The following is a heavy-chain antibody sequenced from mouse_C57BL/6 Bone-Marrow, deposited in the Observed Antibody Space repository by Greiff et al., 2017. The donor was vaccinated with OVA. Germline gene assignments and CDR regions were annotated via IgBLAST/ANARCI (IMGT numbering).Heavy chain of an antibody. CDR1: GFNIKDYY. D-gene: IGHD1-1*01. V-gene: IGHV14-1*01. CDR3: HSGSYYGSSPYWYFDV. J-gene: IGHJ1*03. CDR2: IDPEDGDT. Sequence: VQLQQSGAELVRPGASVKLSCTASGFNIKDYYMHWVKQRPEQGLEWIGRIDPEDGDTEYAPKFQGKATMTADTSSNTAYLQLSSLTSEDTAVYYGHSGSYYGSSPYWYFDVWGTGTTVTVSS.